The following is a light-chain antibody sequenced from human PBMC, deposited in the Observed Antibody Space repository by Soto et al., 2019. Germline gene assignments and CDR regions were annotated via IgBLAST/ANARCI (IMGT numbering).Light chain of an antibody. V-gene: IGKV3-15*01. J-gene: IGKJ5*01. CDR1: QSVSSN. Sequence: EIVMTQSPATLSVSPWERATLSCAASQSVSSNLARYQQKPGQAPRPLLYGASTRETGTPARFSGSGSGTELTLTISSLQSEDFAVYYCQQYNEWPITFGQGTRLEIK. CDR3: QQYNEWPIT. CDR2: GAS.